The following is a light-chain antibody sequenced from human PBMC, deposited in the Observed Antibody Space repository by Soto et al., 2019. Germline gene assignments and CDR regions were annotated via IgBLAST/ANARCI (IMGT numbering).Light chain of an antibody. CDR3: QQYGSSPGT. J-gene: IGKJ1*01. CDR2: GAS. V-gene: IGKV3-20*01. CDR1: QSVSSTY. Sequence: EIVLTQSPGTLSLSPGERATLSCRASQSVSSTYLAWYQQKPGQAPRLLIYGASSRATGIPDRFSGSGSGTDFTLTIRRLEHEDFEVYYCQQYGSSPGTFGQGTKVEIK.